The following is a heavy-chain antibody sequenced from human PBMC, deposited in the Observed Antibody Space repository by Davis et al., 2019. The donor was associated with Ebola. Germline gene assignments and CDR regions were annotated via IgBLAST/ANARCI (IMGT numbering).Heavy chain of an antibody. J-gene: IGHJ6*02. CDR1: GFTFSSYA. Sequence: GESLKISCAASGFTFSSYAMSWVRQAPGKGLEWVTVIYSGGSTYYADSVKGRFTISRHNSKNTLYLQMNSLRAEDTAVYYCLYGMDVWGQGTTVTVSS. CDR2: IYSGGST. V-gene: IGHV3-23*03. CDR3: LYGMDV.